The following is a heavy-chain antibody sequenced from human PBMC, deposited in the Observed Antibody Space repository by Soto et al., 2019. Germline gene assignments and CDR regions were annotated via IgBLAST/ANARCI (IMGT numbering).Heavy chain of an antibody. Sequence: GGSLRLSCAASGFTFSSYAMSWVRQAPGKGLEWVSAISGSGGSTYYADSVKGRFTISRDSPKNTLYLQMNSLRAEDTAVYYCAKDPVRDCSGGSCYYYYMDVWGKGTTVTVSS. CDR2: ISGSGGST. V-gene: IGHV3-23*01. CDR3: AKDPVRDCSGGSCYYYYMDV. J-gene: IGHJ6*03. CDR1: GFTFSSYA. D-gene: IGHD2-15*01.